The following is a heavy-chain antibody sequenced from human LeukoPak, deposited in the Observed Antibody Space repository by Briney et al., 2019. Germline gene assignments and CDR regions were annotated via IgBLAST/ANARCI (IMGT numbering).Heavy chain of an antibody. CDR3: ARVGGTRYGDYFLWYLGQHWFDP. CDR1: GYSFTNYW. D-gene: IGHD4-17*01. Sequence: GESLKISCKGSGYSFTNYWIGWVRQMPGKGLEWMGIIYPDDSDTRYSPSFQGQVTISVDKSISTAYLQWSSLKASDTAMYYCARVGGTRYGDYFLWYLGQHWFDPWGQGTLVTVSS. V-gene: IGHV5-51*01. J-gene: IGHJ5*02. CDR2: IYPDDSDT.